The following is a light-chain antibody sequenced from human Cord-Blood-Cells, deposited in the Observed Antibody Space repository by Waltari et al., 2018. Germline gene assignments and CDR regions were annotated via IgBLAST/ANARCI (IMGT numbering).Light chain of an antibody. CDR3: QQRSNWPPVT. Sequence: EIVLTQSQAPLSLSPVERATLSCRASQRVSSYVAWYQQKPGQAPRLLIYDASNRATGIPARFSGSGSGTDFTLTISSLEPEDFAVYYCQQRSNWPPVTFGQGTRLEIK. V-gene: IGKV3-11*01. CDR1: QRVSSY. J-gene: IGKJ5*01. CDR2: DAS.